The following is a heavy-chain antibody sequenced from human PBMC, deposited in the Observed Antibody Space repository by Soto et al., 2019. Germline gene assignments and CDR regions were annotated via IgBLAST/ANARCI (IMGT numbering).Heavy chain of an antibody. CDR2: IYWDDDK. CDR3: AHRLGGSSWNDGFFDF. CDR1: GFSLTKSPVG. D-gene: IGHD1-1*01. Sequence: QITLKESGPTLVEPTEALALTCSFSGFSLTKSPVGVGWFRQPSGKALEWLAVIYWDDDKRYNPSLKARITMTKDTFRNQVALTLTDMEPEDTATYFCAHRLGGSSWNDGFFDFWGQGLPVTVS. J-gene: IGHJ4*02. V-gene: IGHV2-5*02.